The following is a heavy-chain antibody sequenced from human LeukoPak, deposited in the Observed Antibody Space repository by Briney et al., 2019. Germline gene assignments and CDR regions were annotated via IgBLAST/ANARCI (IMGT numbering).Heavy chain of an antibody. CDR1: GFSFSDHY. V-gene: IGHV3-21*01. D-gene: IGHD3-10*01. J-gene: IGHJ6*02. CDR3: ARDSGDGSGSYYPYGMDV. Sequence: GGSLRLSCAASGFSFSDHYMDWVRQAPGKGLEWVSSISRSSIYIYYADSVKGRLTISRDNAENSLSLQMNSLRAEDTAVYYCARDSGDGSGSYYPYGMDVWGQGTTVTVSS. CDR2: ISRSSIYI.